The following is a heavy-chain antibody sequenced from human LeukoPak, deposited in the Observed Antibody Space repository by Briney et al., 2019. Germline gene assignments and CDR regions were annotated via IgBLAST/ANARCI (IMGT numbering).Heavy chain of an antibody. D-gene: IGHD6-19*01. J-gene: IGHJ4*02. CDR1: GYTFTGYY. Sequence: ASVKVSCKASGYTFTGYYMHWVRQAPGQGLEWMGWINPNSGGTNYAQKFQGRVTMTRDTSISTAYMELSRLGSDDTAVYYCARDLGYSSGWYTGATTAHYWGQGTLVTVSS. CDR2: INPNSGGT. CDR3: ARDLGYSSGWYTGATTAHY. V-gene: IGHV1-2*02.